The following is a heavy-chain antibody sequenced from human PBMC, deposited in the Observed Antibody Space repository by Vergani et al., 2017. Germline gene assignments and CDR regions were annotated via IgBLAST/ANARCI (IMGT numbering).Heavy chain of an antibody. J-gene: IGHJ6*02. D-gene: IGHD3-9*01. Sequence: QVQLEESGPGLVKPSETLSLTCTVSGGSFNTYYWSWIRQSPGKGLEWIGYIYSTGNTNYNPSLNSRVTMSVDTSKHQFSLKLRSVTAADTAVYFFARVMYRDEASTGYRLEGMDIWGQGTTVTISS. V-gene: IGHV4-59*13. CDR3: ARVMYRDEASTGYRLEGMDI. CDR1: GGSFNTYY. CDR2: IYSTGNT.